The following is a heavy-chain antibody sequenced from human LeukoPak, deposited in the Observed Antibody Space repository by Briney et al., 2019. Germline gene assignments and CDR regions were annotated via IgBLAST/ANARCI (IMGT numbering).Heavy chain of an antibody. CDR2: IYYSGST. CDR1: SGSISSSSYY. J-gene: IGHJ5*02. V-gene: IGHV4-39*01. Sequence: PSETLSLTCTVSSGSISSSSYYWGWIRQPPGKGLERIGSIYYSGSTYYNPSLKSRVTISVDTSKNQFSLKLSSVTAADTAVYYCARHENSHLRWFDPWGQGTLVTVSS. CDR3: ARHENSHLRWFDP. D-gene: IGHD5-18*01.